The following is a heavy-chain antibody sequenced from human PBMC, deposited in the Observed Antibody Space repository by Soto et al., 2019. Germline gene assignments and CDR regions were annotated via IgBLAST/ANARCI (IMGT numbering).Heavy chain of an antibody. Sequence: ASVKVSCKASGYTFTSFDINWVRQATGQGLEWMGWMNPNSGSTGSAQKFQGRVAMTRDTSISTAYMELSSLRSDDTAVYYCARGRGYSDGIDYWGQGTLVTVSS. V-gene: IGHV1-8*02. D-gene: IGHD2-15*01. J-gene: IGHJ4*02. CDR1: GYTFTSFD. CDR2: MNPNSGST. CDR3: ARGRGYSDGIDY.